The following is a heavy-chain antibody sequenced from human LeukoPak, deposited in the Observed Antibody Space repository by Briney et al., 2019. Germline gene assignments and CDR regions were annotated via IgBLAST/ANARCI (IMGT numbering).Heavy chain of an antibody. Sequence: GGSLRLSCAASGFSFSSYGMHWVRQAPGKGLEWVAFIWYDGSNKYYGDSVKGRFTISRDISKNTLYLQMNSLRAEDTAVYYCARDPMYYSRAARLPQPDYWGQGTLVTVSS. CDR3: ARDPMYYSRAARLPQPDY. J-gene: IGHJ4*02. V-gene: IGHV3-30*02. CDR2: IWYDGSNK. D-gene: IGHD6-6*01. CDR1: GFSFSSYG.